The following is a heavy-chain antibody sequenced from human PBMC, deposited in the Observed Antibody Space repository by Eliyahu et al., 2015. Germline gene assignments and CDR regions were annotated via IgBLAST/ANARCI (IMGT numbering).Heavy chain of an antibody. CDR1: GGSVXGFY. V-gene: IGHV4-4*09. CDR2: ISTSGSG. J-gene: IGHJ2*01. CDR3: ARLGSTVTAYWYFDL. Sequence: QVQLQESGPGLVKPSETLSLTCTVSGGSVXGFYWNWIRQPPGKGLEWIGYISTSGSGRYNPSLQSRVTISEDTSKNQFSLKLNSVTAADTAVYYCARLGSTVTAYWYFDLWGRGTLVTVSS. D-gene: IGHD4-17*01.